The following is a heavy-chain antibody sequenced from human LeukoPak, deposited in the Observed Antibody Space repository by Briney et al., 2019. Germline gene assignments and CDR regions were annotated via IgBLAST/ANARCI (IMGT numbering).Heavy chain of an antibody. V-gene: IGHV4-39*01. CDR1: GGSISSSSYY. D-gene: IGHD3-22*01. J-gene: IGHJ4*02. CDR3: ARLNYYDSSGPLDY. CDR2: IYYSGST. Sequence: SETLSLTCTVSGGSISSSSYYWGWIRQPPGKGLEWIGSIYYSGSTYYNPSLKRRVTISVDTSKNQFSLKLSSVTAADTAVYYCARLNYYDSSGPLDYWGQGTLVTVSS.